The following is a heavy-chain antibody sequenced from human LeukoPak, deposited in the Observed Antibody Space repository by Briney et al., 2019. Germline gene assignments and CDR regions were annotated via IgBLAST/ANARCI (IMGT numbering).Heavy chain of an antibody. J-gene: IGHJ3*02. CDR3: AKEAKLAAIGASDI. CDR2: ISGSGGNT. CDR1: GFTFSTYT. V-gene: IGHV3-23*01. Sequence: PGGSLRLSCAASGFTFSTYTMSWVRQAPGKGLEWVSAISGSGGNTYYADSVKGRFTISRDNSKNTLYLQMDSLRADDTAVYYCAKEAKLAAIGASDICGQGTMVTVSS. D-gene: IGHD2-2*01.